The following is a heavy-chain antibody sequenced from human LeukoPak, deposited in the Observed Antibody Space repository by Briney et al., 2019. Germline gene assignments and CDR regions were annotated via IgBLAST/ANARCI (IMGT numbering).Heavy chain of an antibody. CDR1: GYTFTGYY. D-gene: IGHD3-3*01. V-gene: IGHV1-2*02. CDR2: INPNSGGT. Sequence: ASVKVSCKASGYTFTGYYMHWVRQAPGQGLEWMGWINPNSGGTNYAQKFQGRVTMTRDTSISTAYMELSRLRSDDTAVHYCARYDFWSPPFDYWGQGTLVTVSS. CDR3: ARYDFWSPPFDY. J-gene: IGHJ4*02.